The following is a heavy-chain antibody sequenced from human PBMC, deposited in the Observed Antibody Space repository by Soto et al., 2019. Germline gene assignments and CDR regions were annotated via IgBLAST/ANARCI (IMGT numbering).Heavy chain of an antibody. D-gene: IGHD3-16*02. CDR1: GFTFSSYG. CDR2: IWYDGSNK. J-gene: IGHJ4*02. CDR3: ARVIYRSFDY. V-gene: IGHV3-33*01. Sequence: QVQLVESGGGVVQPGRSLRLSCAASGFTFSSYGMHWVRQAPGKGLEWVAVIWYDGSNKYYADSVKGRFTISRDNSKNSLYLQMNSMRAEDTAVYYCARVIYRSFDYWGQGTLVTVSS.